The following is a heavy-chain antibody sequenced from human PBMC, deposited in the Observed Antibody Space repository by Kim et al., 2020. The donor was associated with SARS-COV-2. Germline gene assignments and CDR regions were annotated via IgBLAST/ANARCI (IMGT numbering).Heavy chain of an antibody. D-gene: IGHD2-15*01. Sequence: SETLSLTCTVSGGSISSSSYYWGWIRQPPGKGLEWIGSIYYSGSTYYNPSLQSRVTISVDTSKNQFSLKLSSVTAADTAVYYCARRIAGGSFDYWGQGTLVTVSS. CDR2: IYYSGST. CDR3: ARRIAGGSFDY. V-gene: IGHV4-39*07. J-gene: IGHJ4*02. CDR1: GGSISSSSYY.